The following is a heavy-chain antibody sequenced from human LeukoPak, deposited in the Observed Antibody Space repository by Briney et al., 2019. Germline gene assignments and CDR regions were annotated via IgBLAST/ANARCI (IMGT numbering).Heavy chain of an antibody. D-gene: IGHD3-22*01. CDR3: ARNYYDSSGYQEIDY. Sequence: SQTLSPTXTVSGGSLSSGGYYWSWIPQPPRKGLEWIGDIYYSGSTYYNPSLKSRVTISVDTSKNQFSLKLSSVTAADTAVYYCARNYYDSSGYQEIDYWGQGTLVTVSS. V-gene: IGHV4-30-4*08. CDR2: IYYSGST. CDR1: GGSLSSGGYY. J-gene: IGHJ4*02.